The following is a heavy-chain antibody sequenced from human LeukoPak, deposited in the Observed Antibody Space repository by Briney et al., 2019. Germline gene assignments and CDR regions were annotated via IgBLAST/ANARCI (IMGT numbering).Heavy chain of an antibody. CDR1: GGSFSGYY. J-gene: IGHJ4*02. CDR2: INHSGST. Sequence: SETLSLTCAVYGGSFSGYYWSWIRQPPGKGLEWIGEINHSGSTNYNPSLKSRVTISVDTSKNQFSLKLSSVTAADTAVYYCARAINRNPHADCWGQGTLVTVSS. V-gene: IGHV4-34*01. CDR3: ARAINRNPHADC. D-gene: IGHD1-14*01.